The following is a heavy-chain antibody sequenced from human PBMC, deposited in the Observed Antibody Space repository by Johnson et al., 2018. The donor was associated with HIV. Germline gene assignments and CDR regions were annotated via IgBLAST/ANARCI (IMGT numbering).Heavy chain of an antibody. J-gene: IGHJ3*02. CDR2: ISYDGSNK. CDR1: GFTFSSYA. Sequence: QMQLVESGGGVVQPGRSLRLSCAASGFTFSSYAMHWVRQAPGKGLEWVAVISYDGSNKYYADSVKGRFTISRDNAKNSLYLQMNSLRAEDTALYYCARDPTIAWDLKGDAFDIWGQGTMVTVSS. V-gene: IGHV3-30*04. D-gene: IGHD1-26*01. CDR3: ARDPTIAWDLKGDAFDI.